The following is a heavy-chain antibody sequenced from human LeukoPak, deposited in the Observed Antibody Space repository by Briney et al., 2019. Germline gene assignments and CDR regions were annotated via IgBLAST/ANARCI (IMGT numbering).Heavy chain of an antibody. Sequence: GGSLRLSCAASGFTFSSYWMSWVRQAPGKGLEWVANIKQDGSEKYYVDSVKGRFTISRDNAKNSLYLQMNSLRAEDAAVYYCAKAPVTSCRGAFCYPFDSWGQGTLVTVSS. CDR1: GFTFSSYW. V-gene: IGHV3-7*03. CDR2: IKQDGSEK. D-gene: IGHD2-15*01. CDR3: AKAPVTSCRGAFCYPFDS. J-gene: IGHJ4*02.